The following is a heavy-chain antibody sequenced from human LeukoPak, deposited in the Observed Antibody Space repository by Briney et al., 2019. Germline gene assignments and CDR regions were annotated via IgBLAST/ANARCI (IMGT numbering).Heavy chain of an antibody. CDR1: GGSISSGGYY. D-gene: IGHD2-15*01. V-gene: IGHV4-30-2*01. J-gene: IGHJ5*02. Sequence: SQTLSLTCTVSGGSISSGGYYWSWIRQHPGKGLEWIGYIYHSGSTYYNPSLKSRVTISVDRSKNQFSLKLSSVTAADTAVYYCARDRTLVVVANNWFDPWGQGTLVTVSS. CDR2: IYHSGST. CDR3: ARDRTLVVVANNWFDP.